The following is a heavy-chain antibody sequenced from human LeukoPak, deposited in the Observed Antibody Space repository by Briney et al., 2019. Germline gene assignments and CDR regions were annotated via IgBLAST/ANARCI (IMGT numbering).Heavy chain of an antibody. CDR3: ARALTTVTQYYFDY. D-gene: IGHD4-17*01. CDR2: IYHSGST. J-gene: IGHJ4*02. CDR1: GGSISRSNW. Sequence: SGTLSLTCAVSGGSISRSNWWSWVRQPPGKGLEWIGEIYHSGSTNYNPSLKSRVNISVDKSKNQFSLKLSSVTAADTAVYYCARALTTVTQYYFDYWGQGTLVTVSS. V-gene: IGHV4-4*02.